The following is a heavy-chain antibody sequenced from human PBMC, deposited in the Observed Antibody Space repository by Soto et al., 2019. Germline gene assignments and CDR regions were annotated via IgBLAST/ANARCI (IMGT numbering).Heavy chain of an antibody. D-gene: IGHD2-15*01. Sequence: ASVNVSCTASGRTFSTSTFTWARQAPGQGLEWMGRTIPLLIVADYAQDSQGRDTITADKSTSTAYMELTSLTSKDTAVYYCARVPKRYCSGGSCHGNWFDPGGQGTLFTVSS. V-gene: IGHV1-69*02. CDR2: TIPLLIVA. CDR1: GRTFSTST. J-gene: IGHJ5*02. CDR3: ARVPKRYCSGGSCHGNWFDP.